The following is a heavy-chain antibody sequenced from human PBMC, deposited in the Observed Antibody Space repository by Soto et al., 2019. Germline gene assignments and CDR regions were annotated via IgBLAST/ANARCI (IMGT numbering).Heavy chain of an antibody. D-gene: IGHD3-16*01. CDR1: RDTFNKYA. Sequence: QVQLVQSGAEVKKPGSSVKVSCKTSRDTFNKYAFNWVRQAPGQGLEWMGWIIPIFSSGNYAEKFQGRVTITADDSTSTAYMELRSLRFADTAVYYCARGETYLGVWGQGTTVTVSS. CDR2: IIPIFSSG. V-gene: IGHV1-69*01. J-gene: IGHJ6*02. CDR3: ARGETYLGV.